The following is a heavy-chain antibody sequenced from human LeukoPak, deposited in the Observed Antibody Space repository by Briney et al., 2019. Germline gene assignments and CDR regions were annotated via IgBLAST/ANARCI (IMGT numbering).Heavy chain of an antibody. CDR1: GGSISSSSYY. CDR2: IHYSGST. D-gene: IGHD2-15*01. CDR3: ARDSLSYSCFDY. J-gene: IGHJ4*02. V-gene: IGHV4-39*07. Sequence: SETLSLTCTVSGGSISSSSYYWGWIRQPPGKGLECIGSIHYSGSTYYNPSLQSRVTISLDTSKNQFSLRLSSVTAADTAVYYCARDSLSYSCFDYWGQGTLVTVSS.